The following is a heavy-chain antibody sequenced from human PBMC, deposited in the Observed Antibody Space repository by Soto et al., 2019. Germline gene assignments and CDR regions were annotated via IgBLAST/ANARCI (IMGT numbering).Heavy chain of an antibody. CDR1: XXXXXTSGVG. V-gene: IGHV2-5*02. CDR3: AHRDCSSTSCYFFY. D-gene: IGHD2-2*01. CDR2: IYWDDDK. Sequence: SGPTLVNXXQTXTXTCXXXXXXXXTSGVGVGWIRQXPXKALEWLTFIYWDDDKRYSPSLKSRLTITKDTSKNQVVLTMTNMDPVDTATYYCAHRDCSSTSCYFFYWGQGTLVTVSS. J-gene: IGHJ4*02.